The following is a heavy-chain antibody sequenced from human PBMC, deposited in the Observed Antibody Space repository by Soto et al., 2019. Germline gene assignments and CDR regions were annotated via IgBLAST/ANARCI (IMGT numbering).Heavy chain of an antibody. J-gene: IGHJ4*02. Sequence: QVQLVESGGGVVQPGRSLRLSCAASGFTFSSYGMHWVRQAPGKGLEWVAVISYDGSNKYYADSVKGRFTISRDNSKNTLYLQMNSLRAEDTAVYYCAKDYCSGGSCYSLESSYWGQGTLVTVSS. CDR1: GFTFSSYG. D-gene: IGHD2-15*01. CDR3: AKDYCSGGSCYSLESSY. CDR2: ISYDGSNK. V-gene: IGHV3-30*18.